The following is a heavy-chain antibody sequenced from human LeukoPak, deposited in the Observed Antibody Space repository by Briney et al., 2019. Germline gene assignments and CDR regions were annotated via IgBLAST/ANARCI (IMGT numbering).Heavy chain of an antibody. Sequence: GGSLRLSCAASGFTFSSYWMSWVRQAPGKGLEWVANIKQDGSEKYYVDSVKGRFTISRDNAKNSLYLQMNSLRAEDTAVYYCARVSPAILSYGYFKAPFEIDYWGQGTLVTVSP. CDR3: ARVSPAILSYGYFKAPFEIDY. V-gene: IGHV3-7*03. J-gene: IGHJ4*02. CDR1: GFTFSSYW. CDR2: IKQDGSEK. D-gene: IGHD5-18*01.